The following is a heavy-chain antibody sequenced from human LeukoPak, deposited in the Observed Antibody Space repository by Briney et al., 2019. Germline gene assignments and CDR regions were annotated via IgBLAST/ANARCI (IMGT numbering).Heavy chain of an antibody. CDR2: INPSGGST. Sequence: ASVKVSCKASGYTFTSYYMHWVRQAPGQGLEWMGIINPSGGSTSYAQKFQGRVTITRDTSTSTVYMELSSLRSEDTAVYYCARDGSIAVAGHGYYYGMDVWGQGTTVTVSS. J-gene: IGHJ6*02. CDR3: ARDGSIAVAGHGYYYGMDV. V-gene: IGHV1-46*01. CDR1: GYTFTSYY. D-gene: IGHD6-19*01.